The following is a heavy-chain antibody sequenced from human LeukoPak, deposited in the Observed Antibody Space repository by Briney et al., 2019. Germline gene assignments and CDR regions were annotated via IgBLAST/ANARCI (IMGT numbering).Heavy chain of an antibody. CDR2: IYGGNNA. Sequence: GGSLILSCAASGFTVSNTYMTWVRQAPGKGLEWVSLIYGGNNAFYADSVKGRFTISRDNSKNTLYLQMNSLRAEDTAVYYCIVFGDSNHWGQGTLVTVSS. J-gene: IGHJ5*02. CDR1: GFTVSNTY. V-gene: IGHV3-53*01. CDR3: IVFGDSNH. D-gene: IGHD4-17*01.